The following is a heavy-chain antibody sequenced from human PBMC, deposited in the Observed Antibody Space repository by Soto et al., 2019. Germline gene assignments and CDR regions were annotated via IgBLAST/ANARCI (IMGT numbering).Heavy chain of an antibody. Sequence: ASVKVSFKASGYTFTSYAMNWVRQAPGQGLEWMGWINTNTGNPTYAQGFTGRFVFSLDTSVSTAYLQICSLKAEDTAVYYCAREIEVLRYFDWLPGGYNWFDPWGQGTLVTVSS. CDR3: AREIEVLRYFDWLPGGYNWFDP. J-gene: IGHJ5*02. CDR1: GYTFTSYA. V-gene: IGHV7-4-1*01. D-gene: IGHD3-9*01. CDR2: INTNTGNP.